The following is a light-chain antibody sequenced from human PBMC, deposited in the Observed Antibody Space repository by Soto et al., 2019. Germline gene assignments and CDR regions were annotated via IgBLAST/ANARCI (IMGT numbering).Light chain of an antibody. CDR3: QQYDLLVT. V-gene: IGKV1-33*01. Sequence: DIQMTQSPSSLSASVGDRVTITCQASQDINNYLNWYQLKPGKAPELLIYDASNLQTGVPTRFSGSGSGKHFTFTISSLQPEDIATYCCQQYDLLVTFGQGTRLEIQ. J-gene: IGKJ5*01. CDR1: QDINNY. CDR2: DAS.